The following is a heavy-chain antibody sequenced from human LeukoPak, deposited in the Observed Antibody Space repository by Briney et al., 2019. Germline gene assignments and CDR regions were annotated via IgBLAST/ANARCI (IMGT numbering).Heavy chain of an antibody. V-gene: IGHV1-18*01. CDR2: ISAYNGNT. CDR1: GYTFTSYG. Sequence: ASVKVSCKASGYTFTSYGISWVRQAPGQGLEWMGWISAYNGNTNYAQKLQGRVTMTTDTSTSTAYMELRSLRSDDTAVYYCARAGSLLAFGGVIASGGDYWGQGTLVTVSS. D-gene: IGHD3-16*02. J-gene: IGHJ4*02. CDR3: ARAGSLLAFGGVIASGGDY.